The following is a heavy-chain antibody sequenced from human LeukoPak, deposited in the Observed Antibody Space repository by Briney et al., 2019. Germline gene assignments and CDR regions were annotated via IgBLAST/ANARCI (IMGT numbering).Heavy chain of an antibody. D-gene: IGHD6-13*01. CDR1: GYTFTGYY. CDR2: INPNSGGT. Sequence: ASVKVSCKASGYTFTGYYMHWVRQAPGQGLEWMGWINPNSGGTNYAQNFQGRVTMTRDTSISTAYMELSSLRSDDTAVYYCARDRDRPAADTWFDPWGQGTLVTVSS. CDR3: ARDRDRPAADTWFDP. V-gene: IGHV1-2*02. J-gene: IGHJ5*02.